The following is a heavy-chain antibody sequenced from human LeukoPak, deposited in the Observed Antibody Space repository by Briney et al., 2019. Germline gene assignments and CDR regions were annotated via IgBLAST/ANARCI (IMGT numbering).Heavy chain of an antibody. CDR3: ARVPNGPFDY. CDR2: IKQDGSEK. CDR1: GFTFSSHW. J-gene: IGHJ4*02. V-gene: IGHV3-7*01. D-gene: IGHD2-8*01. Sequence: GGSLRLSCAASGFTFSSHWMSWVRQAPGKGLEWVANIKQDGSEKYYVDSVKGRFTISRDNAKNSLYLQMNSLRAEDTAVYYCARVPNGPFDYWGQGTLVTVSS.